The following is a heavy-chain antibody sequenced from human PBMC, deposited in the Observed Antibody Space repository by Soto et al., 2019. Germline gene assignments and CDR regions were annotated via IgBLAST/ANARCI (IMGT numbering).Heavy chain of an antibody. CDR2: IIPIFGTA. CDR3: ARDREAYYYGSGSYYLDWYFDL. CDR1: GGTFSSYA. V-gene: IGHV1-69*06. D-gene: IGHD3-10*01. J-gene: IGHJ2*01. Sequence: QVQLVQSGAEVKKPGSSVKVSCKASGGTFSSYAISWVRQAPGQGLEWMGGIIPIFGTANYAQKFQGRVTVTAGKSTSTAYMELSSLRCEDTAVYYCARDREAYYYGSGSYYLDWYFDLWGRGTLVTVSS.